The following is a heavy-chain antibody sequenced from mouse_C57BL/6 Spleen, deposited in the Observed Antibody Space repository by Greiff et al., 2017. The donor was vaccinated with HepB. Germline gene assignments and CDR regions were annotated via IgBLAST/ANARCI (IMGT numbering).Heavy chain of an antibody. Sequence: VKLQESGPGLVQPSQSLSITCTVSGFSLTSYGVHWVRQSPGKGLEWLGVIWRGGSTDYNAAFMSRLSITKDNSKSQVFFKMNSLQADDTAIYYCAKSYSNYGGYAMDYWGQGTSVTVSS. J-gene: IGHJ4*01. CDR2: IWRGGST. CDR1: GFSLTSYG. D-gene: IGHD2-5*01. CDR3: AKSYSNYGGYAMDY. V-gene: IGHV2-5*01.